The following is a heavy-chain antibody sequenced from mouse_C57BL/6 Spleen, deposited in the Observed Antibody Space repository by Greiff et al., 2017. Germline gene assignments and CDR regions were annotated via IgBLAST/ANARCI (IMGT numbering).Heavy chain of an antibody. D-gene: IGHD1-1*01. J-gene: IGHJ3*01. V-gene: IGHV1-82*01. CDR2: IYPGDGDT. CDR3: ASHYYGSSYSFAY. Sequence: LVESGPELVKPGASVKISCKASGYAFSSSWMNWVKQRPGKGLEWIGRIYPGDGDTNYNGKFKGKATLTADKSSSTAYMQLSSLTSEDSAVYFCASHYYGSSYSFAYWGQGTLVTVSA. CDR1: GYAFSSSW.